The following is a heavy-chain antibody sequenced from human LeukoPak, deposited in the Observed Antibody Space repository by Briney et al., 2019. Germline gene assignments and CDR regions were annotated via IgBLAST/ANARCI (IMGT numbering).Heavy chain of an antibody. Sequence: TSETLSFTCTVSGGSISSYYWSWIRQPPGKGLEWIGYIYYSGSTNYNPSLKSRVTISVDTSKNQFSLKLSSVTAADTAVYYCARGGLRYFDWLRGYFQHWGQGTLVTVSS. CDR1: GGSISSYY. CDR3: ARGGLRYFDWLRGYFQH. D-gene: IGHD3-9*01. CDR2: IYYSGST. J-gene: IGHJ1*01. V-gene: IGHV4-59*01.